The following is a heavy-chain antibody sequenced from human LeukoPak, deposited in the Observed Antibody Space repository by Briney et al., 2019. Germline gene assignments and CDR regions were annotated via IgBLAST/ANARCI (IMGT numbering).Heavy chain of an antibody. J-gene: IGHJ6*03. V-gene: IGHV3-33*03. CDR2: IWSDGSNI. CDR3: VKGCNSTKCSYYYYMDV. CDR1: GFTFRFYG. Sequence: QPGRSLRLSCATPGFTFRFYGMHWVRQAPGKGLEWVAIIWSDGSNIHYGDSVKGRFTISRDNSRNRLYLQMNDLRVEDTATDYCVKGCNSTKCSYYYYMDVWGKGTSVTVAS. D-gene: IGHD2/OR15-2a*01.